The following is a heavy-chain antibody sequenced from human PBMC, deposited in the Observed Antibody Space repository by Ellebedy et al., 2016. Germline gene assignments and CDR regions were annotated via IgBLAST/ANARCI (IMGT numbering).Heavy chain of an antibody. CDR1: GGSVSSDY. Sequence: SETLSLTCNVSGGSVSSDYWNWIRRPPGKGLEWIGYVFHTGTTNYNPSLKSRVTMSVDTSKSQFSLRLTSVTAADTAVYYCAKWNGGWYAFDVWGQGTTVIVSS. D-gene: IGHD6-19*01. CDR3: AKWNGGWYAFDV. J-gene: IGHJ3*01. V-gene: IGHV4-59*02. CDR2: VFHTGTT.